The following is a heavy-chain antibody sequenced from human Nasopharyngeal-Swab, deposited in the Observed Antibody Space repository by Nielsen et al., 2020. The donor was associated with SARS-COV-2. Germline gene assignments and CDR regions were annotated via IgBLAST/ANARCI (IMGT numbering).Heavy chain of an antibody. CDR2: INPTGDTT. CDR3: ASGGSDFWEGYFDN. V-gene: IGHV1-46*01. Sequence: SVKVSCKASGYTFTNSHMHWVRQAPGQGLEWMGMINPTGDTTSDAPNFEGRLSVTRDTSTGTVYMELSSLRSEDTAVYYCASGGSDFWEGYFDNWGQGTLVTVSS. D-gene: IGHD3/OR15-3a*01. CDR1: GYTFTNSH. J-gene: IGHJ4*02.